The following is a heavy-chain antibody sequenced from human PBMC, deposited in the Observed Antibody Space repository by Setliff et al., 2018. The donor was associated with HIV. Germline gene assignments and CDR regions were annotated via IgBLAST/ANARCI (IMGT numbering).Heavy chain of an antibody. CDR1: GGSISSYY. CDR3: ARGSSWQYYYYYYMDV. J-gene: IGHJ6*03. D-gene: IGHD6-13*01. Sequence: SETLSLTCTVSGGSISSYYWSWIRQPPGKGLEWIGYIYTSGSTNYNPSLKSRVTISVDTSKNQFSLKLSSVTAADTAVYYCARGSSWQYYYYYYMDVWGKGPRSPSP. CDR2: IYTSGST. V-gene: IGHV4-59*01.